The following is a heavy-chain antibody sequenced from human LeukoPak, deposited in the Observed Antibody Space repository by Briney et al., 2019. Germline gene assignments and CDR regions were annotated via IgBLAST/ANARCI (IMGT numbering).Heavy chain of an antibody. Sequence: GGSLRLSCAASGFTFSSYGMHWVRQAPGKGLEWVAVISYDGSNKYYADSVKGRFTISRDNSKNTLYLQMNSLRAEDTAVYYCAKERVGYWGQGTLVTVSS. CDR3: AKERVGY. CDR2: ISYDGSNK. CDR1: GFTFSSYG. V-gene: IGHV3-30*18. J-gene: IGHJ4*02.